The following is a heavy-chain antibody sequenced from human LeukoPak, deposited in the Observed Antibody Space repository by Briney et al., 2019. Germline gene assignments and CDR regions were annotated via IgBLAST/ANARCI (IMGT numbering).Heavy chain of an antibody. D-gene: IGHD4-23*01. CDR3: ARDKEDDYGGSTFDY. J-gene: IGHJ4*02. CDR1: GFTFSSYW. CDR2: ISSDGSSA. Sequence: PGGSLRLSCAASGFTFSSYWMHWVRQAPGKGLVWVSRISSDGSSATYADSVKGRFTISRDNAKNTLYLQMNSLRAEDTAVYYCARDKEDDYGGSTFDYWGLGTLVTVSS. V-gene: IGHV3-74*01.